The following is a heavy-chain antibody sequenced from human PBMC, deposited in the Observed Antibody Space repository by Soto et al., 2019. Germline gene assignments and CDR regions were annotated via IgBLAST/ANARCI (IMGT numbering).Heavy chain of an antibody. CDR1: GFNFNTYG. D-gene: IGHD2-2*01. CDR3: GKNHYQVPPGRMDF. Sequence: QVKLVESGGGVVQPGRSLRLSCAASGFNFNTYGMHWVRQAPGKGLEWVAVISYDGSDKYYADSVKGRFTISRDNSKNTLYQQMSSLGEDETVMYYCGKNHYQVPPGRMDFWGQGTTVTVSS. V-gene: IGHV3-30*18. CDR2: ISYDGSDK. J-gene: IGHJ6*02.